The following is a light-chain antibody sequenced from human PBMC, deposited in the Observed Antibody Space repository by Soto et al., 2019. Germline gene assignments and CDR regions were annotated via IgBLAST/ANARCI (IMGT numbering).Light chain of an antibody. V-gene: IGLV2-14*03. CDR3: SSYTTSNTRQIV. CDR1: SSDGGGYNY. J-gene: IGLJ1*01. Sequence: QSARTQPASVSGSPGQSITISCTGTSSDGGGYNYVSWYQHHPGKAPKLLIYVVSNRPSGISNRFSGSKSDNTASLTISGLQPEDEADYYCSSYTTSNTRQIVFGTGTKVTVL. CDR2: VVS.